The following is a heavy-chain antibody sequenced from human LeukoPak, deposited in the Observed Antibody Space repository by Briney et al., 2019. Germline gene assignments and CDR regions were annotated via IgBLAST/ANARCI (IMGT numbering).Heavy chain of an antibody. CDR2: INFSGRT. J-gene: IGHJ4*02. Sequence: SETLSLTCTVSVGSISGSSYSWGWIRQPPGKRLEWIGNINFSGRTYYNPSLKSRVTLSVDTSKNQFSLKLNSVTAADTAIYHCARLVPEATSRDFDYWGQGALVTVSS. CDR1: VGSISGSSYS. CDR3: ARLVPEATSRDFDY. D-gene: IGHD5-24*01. V-gene: IGHV4-39*01.